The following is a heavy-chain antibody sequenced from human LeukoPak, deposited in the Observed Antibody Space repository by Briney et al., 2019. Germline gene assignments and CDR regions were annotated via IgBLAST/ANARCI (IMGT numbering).Heavy chain of an antibody. CDR2: FDPEDGET. Sequence: ASVKVSCKVSGYTLTELSMHWVRQAPGKGLEWMGGFDPEDGETIYAQKSQGRVTMTEDTSTDTAYMELSSLRSEDTAVYYCATRGVEYGSEYFQHWGQGTLVTVSS. J-gene: IGHJ1*01. CDR3: ATRGVEYGSEYFQH. D-gene: IGHD2/OR15-2a*01. CDR1: GYTLTELS. V-gene: IGHV1-24*01.